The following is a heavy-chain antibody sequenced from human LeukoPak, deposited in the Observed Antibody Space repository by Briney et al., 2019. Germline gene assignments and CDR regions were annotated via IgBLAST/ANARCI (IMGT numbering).Heavy chain of an antibody. J-gene: IGHJ4*02. CDR1: GFTFSSYA. D-gene: IGHD3-10*01. CDR3: AKRGSTYAAGKYHFDY. V-gene: IGHV3-30-3*02. CDR2: ISYDGSNK. Sequence: GGSLRLSCAASGFTFSSYAMHWVRQAPGKGLEWVAVISYDGSNKYYADSVKGRFTISRDNSKNTLYLQMNSLRAEGTAVYYCAKRGSTYAAGKYHFDYWGQGTLVTVSS.